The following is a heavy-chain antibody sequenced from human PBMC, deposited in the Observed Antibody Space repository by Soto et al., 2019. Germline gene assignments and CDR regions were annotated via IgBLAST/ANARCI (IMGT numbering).Heavy chain of an antibody. J-gene: IGHJ6*02. CDR3: ARDRTALEVRLYYGMDV. D-gene: IGHD1-7*01. CDR1: GFTFSRYG. CDR2: IWYDGSNK. Sequence: QVQLVESGGGVVQPGRSLRLSCAASGFTFSRYGMHWVRQAPGKGLEWVAVIWYDGSNKWYADSVKGRFTISRDNSKNTMYLLMNTLRAEDTAVYYCARDRTALEVRLYYGMDVWGQGTTVTVSS. V-gene: IGHV3-33*01.